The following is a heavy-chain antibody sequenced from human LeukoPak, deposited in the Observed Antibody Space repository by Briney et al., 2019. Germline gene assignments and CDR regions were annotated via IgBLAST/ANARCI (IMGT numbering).Heavy chain of an antibody. V-gene: IGHV3-7*01. Sequence: GGSLRPSCTASGFTFSDYWMTWVRQAPGKGPKWVANIKRDGSQRYYVDSVRGRFTISRDNAKNSLFLQMNGLRAEDTAVYYCARRGGSSSRRSPIDYWGQGTLVTVSS. J-gene: IGHJ4*02. D-gene: IGHD6-6*01. CDR2: IKRDGSQR. CDR1: GFTFSDYW. CDR3: ARRGGSSSRRSPIDY.